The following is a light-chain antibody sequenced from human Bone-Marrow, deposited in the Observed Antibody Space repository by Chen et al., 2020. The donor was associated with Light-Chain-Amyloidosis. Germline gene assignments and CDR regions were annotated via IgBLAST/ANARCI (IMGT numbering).Light chain of an antibody. V-gene: IGKV3-20*01. J-gene: IGKJ4*01. Sequence: EIVLTQSPGTLSLSPGEGANLSCRASQTFSRNYLTWYQQKFGHARRLLIYGSSSRATGIPNRFTGSGSGTDFTLTINRLEPEDFAMYCCQQYGTSPLTFGGGTKVKIK. CDR1: QTFSRNY. CDR3: QQYGTSPLT. CDR2: GSS.